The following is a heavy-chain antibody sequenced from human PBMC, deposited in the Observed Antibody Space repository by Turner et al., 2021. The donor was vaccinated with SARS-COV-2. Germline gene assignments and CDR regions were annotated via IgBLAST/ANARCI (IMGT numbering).Heavy chain of an antibody. J-gene: IGHJ1*01. CDR1: GGSISSSSYY. CDR3: ARDGGDPPRYFQH. V-gene: IGHV4-39*02. Sequence: QLQLQESGPGLVKPSETLSLTCTVSGGSISSSSYYWGWIRQPPGKGLEWIGSIYYSGSTYYNPSLTSRVTISVDTSKNQFSLKLSSVTAADTAVYYCARDGGDPPRYFQHWGQGTLVTASS. CDR2: IYYSGST. D-gene: IGHD2-21*02.